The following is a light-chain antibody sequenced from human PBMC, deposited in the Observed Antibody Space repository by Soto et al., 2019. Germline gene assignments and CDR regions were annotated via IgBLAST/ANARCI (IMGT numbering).Light chain of an antibody. V-gene: IGLV2-8*01. CDR3: SSYAGSNNLV. Sequence: QSALTQPPSASGSPGQSVTISCTGTSSDIGGYDYVSWYQQHPGKAPKPIIYEVSKRPSGVPDRFSGSKSGNTASLTVSGLQAEDEADYYCSSYAGSNNLVFAGGTKLTVL. CDR2: EVS. J-gene: IGLJ3*02. CDR1: SSDIGGYDY.